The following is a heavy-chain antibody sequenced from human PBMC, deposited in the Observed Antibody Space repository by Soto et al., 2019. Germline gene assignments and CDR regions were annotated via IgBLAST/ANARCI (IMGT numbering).Heavy chain of an antibody. CDR1: GYTFTSYD. CDR2: MNPNSGNT. Sequence: ASVKVSCKASGYTFTSYDINWVRQATGQGLEWMGWMNPNSGNTGYAQKFQGRVTVTRNTSTSTAYMELSSLRSEDTAVYYCARGTYYDILTGYYDFDYWGQGTLVTVSS. J-gene: IGHJ4*02. V-gene: IGHV1-8*01. D-gene: IGHD3-9*01. CDR3: ARGTYYDILTGYYDFDY.